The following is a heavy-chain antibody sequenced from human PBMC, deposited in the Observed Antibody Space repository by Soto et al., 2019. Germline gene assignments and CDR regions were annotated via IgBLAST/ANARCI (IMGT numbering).Heavy chain of an antibody. Sequence: ASVKVSCKASGYTFTNYYMHWVRQAPGQGLEWMGVINPSGDSTNYAQKFQGRVTMTRDTSSSKVYIELNSLRSEDAAVYYCARQVEPLGYWGQGTLVTVAS. V-gene: IGHV1-46*01. D-gene: IGHD1-26*01. CDR3: ARQVEPLGY. J-gene: IGHJ4*02. CDR1: GYTFTNYY. CDR2: INPSGDST.